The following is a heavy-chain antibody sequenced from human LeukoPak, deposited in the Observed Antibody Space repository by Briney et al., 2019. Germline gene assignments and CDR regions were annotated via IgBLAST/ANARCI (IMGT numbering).Heavy chain of an antibody. CDR3: ARWPQCQDF. CDR1: GFTFSYFY. V-gene: IGHV3-7*03. Sequence: PGGSLRLSCAASGFTFSYFYMSWVRQAPGKGLEWVANINKDGSEETYVDSVKGRFTISRDDAKNSLYLQMSSLRADDTAVYYCARWPQCQDFWGRGTRVTASS. CDR2: INKDGSEE. J-gene: IGHJ2*01.